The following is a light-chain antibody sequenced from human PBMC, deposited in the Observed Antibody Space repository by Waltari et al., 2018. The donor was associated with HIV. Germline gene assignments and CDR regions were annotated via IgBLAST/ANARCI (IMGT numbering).Light chain of an antibody. CDR3: QQYGSSPGRT. V-gene: IGKV3-20*01. J-gene: IGKJ1*01. Sequence: EIVLTQSPGTLSLSPGERAPLSCRASQSVSSSYLAWYQQKPGQAPRLLIYGASSRATGIPDRFSSSGSGTDFTLTISRLEPEDFAVYYCQQYGSSPGRTFGQGTKVEIK. CDR1: QSVSSSY. CDR2: GAS.